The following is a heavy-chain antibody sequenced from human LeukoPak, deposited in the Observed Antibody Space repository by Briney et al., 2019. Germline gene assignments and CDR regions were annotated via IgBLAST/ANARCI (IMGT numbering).Heavy chain of an antibody. J-gene: IGHJ2*01. Sequence: SETLSLTCTVSGGSISSYYWSWIRQPPGKGLEWIGYIYYSGSTNYNPSLKRRVTISVDTSKNQFSLKLSSVTAADTAVYYCARVGDYGPWYFDLWGRGTLVTVSS. D-gene: IGHD4/OR15-4a*01. CDR3: ARVGDYGPWYFDL. CDR2: IYYSGST. CDR1: GGSISSYY. V-gene: IGHV4-59*01.